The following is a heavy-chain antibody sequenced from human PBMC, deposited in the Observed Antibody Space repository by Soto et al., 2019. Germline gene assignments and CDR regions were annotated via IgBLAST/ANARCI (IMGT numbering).Heavy chain of an antibody. CDR1: GGSISGYY. V-gene: IGHV4-59*01. D-gene: IGHD6-6*01. J-gene: IGHJ4*02. CDR2: VYDTGST. Sequence: SETLSLTCSVSGGSISGYYWNWIRQAPGKGLEWIGYVYDTGSTSYNPSLQSRVTISVDTSKKQFSLSLRLVTAADTAVYFCARSIAVPSSHIDHWGQGTRVTVSS. CDR3: ARSIAVPSSHIDH.